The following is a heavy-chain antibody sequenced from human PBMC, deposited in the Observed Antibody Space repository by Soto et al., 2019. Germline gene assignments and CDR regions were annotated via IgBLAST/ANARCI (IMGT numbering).Heavy chain of an antibody. CDR1: GGSISSYY. D-gene: IGHD3-10*01. J-gene: IGHJ5*02. Sequence: MTSETLSLTCTVSGGSISSYYWSWIRQPPGKGLEWIGYIYYSGSTNYNPSLKSRVTISVDTSKNQFSLKLSSVTAADTAVYYCAREVKVRGVIWFDPWGQGTLVTVSS. CDR3: AREVKVRGVIWFDP. V-gene: IGHV4-59*01. CDR2: IYYSGST.